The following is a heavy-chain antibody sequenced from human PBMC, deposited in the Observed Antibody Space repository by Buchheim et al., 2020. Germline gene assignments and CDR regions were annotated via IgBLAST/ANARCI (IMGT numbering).Heavy chain of an antibody. CDR2: INHSGST. Sequence: QVQLQQWGAGLLKPSETLSLTYAVYGGSFSGYYWSWIRQPPGKGLEWIGEINHSGSTNYNPSLKSRVAISVDTSKNQFSLQLSSVTAADTAVYYCARGPGPPYGDYRPDPWGQGTL. D-gene: IGHD4-17*01. V-gene: IGHV4-34*01. CDR1: GGSFSGYY. CDR3: ARGPGPPYGDYRPDP. J-gene: IGHJ5*02.